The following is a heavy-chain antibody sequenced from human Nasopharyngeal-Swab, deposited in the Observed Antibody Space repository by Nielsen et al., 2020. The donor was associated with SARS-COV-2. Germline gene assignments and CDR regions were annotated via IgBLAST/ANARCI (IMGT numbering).Heavy chain of an antibody. CDR3: ARAGSSYYDILTGVYYFDY. CDR1: GYTFTGYY. J-gene: IGHJ4*02. V-gene: IGHV1-2*04. D-gene: IGHD3-9*01. CDR2: INPNSGGT. Sequence: ASVKVSCKASGYTFTGYYMHWVRQAPGQGLEWMGWINPNSGGTNYAQKFQGWVTMTRDTSTSTAYMELSSLRSEDTAVYYCARAGSSYYDILTGVYYFDYWGQGTLVTVSS.